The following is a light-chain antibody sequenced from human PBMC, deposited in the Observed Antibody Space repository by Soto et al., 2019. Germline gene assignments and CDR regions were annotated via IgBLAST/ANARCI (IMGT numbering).Light chain of an antibody. V-gene: IGKV3D-20*01. J-gene: IGKJ2*01. Sequence: EIVLTQSPATLSLSQGERATLSCGASKSFSNNYLAWYQQKPGLAPRLLIYDASSRATGIPDRFSGSGSGTDFTLTISRLEPEDFAVYYCQQYGSSPNTFGQGTKLEIK. CDR3: QQYGSSPNT. CDR2: DAS. CDR1: KSFSNNY.